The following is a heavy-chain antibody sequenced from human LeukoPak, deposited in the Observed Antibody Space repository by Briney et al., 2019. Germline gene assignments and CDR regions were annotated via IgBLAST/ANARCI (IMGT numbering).Heavy chain of an antibody. CDR2: ISSSGGST. Sequence: GGSLRLSCAASGFTFNSYAMSWVRQAPGEGLEWVSAISSSGGSTYYADSVKGRFTVSRDNSKNKLYLQMNSLRAEDTAVYFCATGLYGDFSNWGQGTLVTVSS. CDR1: GFTFNSYA. V-gene: IGHV3-23*01. CDR3: ATGLYGDFSN. D-gene: IGHD4-17*01. J-gene: IGHJ4*02.